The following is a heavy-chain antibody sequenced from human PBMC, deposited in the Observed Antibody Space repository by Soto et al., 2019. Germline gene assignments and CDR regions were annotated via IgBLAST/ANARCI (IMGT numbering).Heavy chain of an antibody. D-gene: IGHD6-19*01. J-gene: IGHJ4*02. V-gene: IGHV3-23*01. CDR3: AKEVAGRGTYYFDY. Sequence: PWGSLRLSCAASGVIFSSYAMSWVRKAPGKGLEWVSAISGSGGSTYYADSVKGRFTISRDNSKNTLYLQMNSLRAEDTAVYYCAKEVAGRGTYYFDYWGQGTLVTVYS. CDR1: GVIFSSYA. CDR2: ISGSGGST.